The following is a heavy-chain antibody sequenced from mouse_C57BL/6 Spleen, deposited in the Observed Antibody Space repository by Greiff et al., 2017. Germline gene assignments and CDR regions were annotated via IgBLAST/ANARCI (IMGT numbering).Heavy chain of an antibody. CDR3: ARNSLITTVVAEYFDV. CDR1: GFSLTSYG. D-gene: IGHD1-1*01. V-gene: IGHV2-2*01. CDR2: IWSGGST. Sequence: VQLQQSGPGLVQPSQSLSITCTVSGFSLTSYGVHWVRQSPGKGLEWLGVIWSGGSTASNAAFISRLSISKDNSKSQVFFKMNSLQADDTAIYYCARNSLITTVVAEYFDVWGTGTTVTVSS. J-gene: IGHJ1*03.